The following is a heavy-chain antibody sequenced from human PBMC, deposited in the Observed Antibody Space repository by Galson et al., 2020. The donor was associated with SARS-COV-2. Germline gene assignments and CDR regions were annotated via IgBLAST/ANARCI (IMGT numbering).Heavy chain of an antibody. V-gene: IGHV4-31*03. CDR1: GGSISSCGYY. Sequence: ASETLSLTCTVSGGSISSCGYYWSWIRQHPGKGLEWIGYIYYSGSTYYNPSLKSRVTISVDTSKNQFSLKLSSVTAADTAVYYCARCFRAPGSGSYYRGPPNWFDPWGQGTLVTVSS. CDR2: IYYSGST. D-gene: IGHD3-10*01. CDR3: ARCFRAPGSGSYYRGPPNWFDP. J-gene: IGHJ5*02.